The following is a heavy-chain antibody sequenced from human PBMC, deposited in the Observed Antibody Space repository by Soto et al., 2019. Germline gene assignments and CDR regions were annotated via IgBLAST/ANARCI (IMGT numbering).Heavy chain of an antibody. J-gene: IGHJ3*02. D-gene: IGHD6-19*01. Sequence: QVQLVESGGGVVQPGRSLRLSCAASRFTFSYYAMHWIRQAPGKGLEWVAVILSDGSKQYHAESVKGRFTISRDNSKSTLYLQMNSLRVDATAVYYCVRTIAVAGTDAFDMRGQGTMVTVSS. CDR1: RFTFSYYA. CDR2: ILSDGSKQ. CDR3: VRTIAVAGTDAFDM. V-gene: IGHV3-30-3*01.